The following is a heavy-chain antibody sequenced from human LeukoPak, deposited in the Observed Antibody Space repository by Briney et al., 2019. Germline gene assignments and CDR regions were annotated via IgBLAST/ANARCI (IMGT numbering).Heavy chain of an antibody. Sequence: GGSLRLSCAASGFTFSSYSMNWVRQAPGKGLEWVSSISSSSSYIYYADSVKGRFTISRDNAKNSLYLQMNSLRAEDTAVYYCAKTSGWPYYFDYWGQGTLVTVSS. J-gene: IGHJ4*02. CDR2: ISSSSSYI. V-gene: IGHV3-21*01. CDR1: GFTFSSYS. CDR3: AKTSGWPYYFDY. D-gene: IGHD6-19*01.